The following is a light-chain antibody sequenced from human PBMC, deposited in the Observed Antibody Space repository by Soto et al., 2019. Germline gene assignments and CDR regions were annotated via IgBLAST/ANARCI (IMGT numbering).Light chain of an antibody. CDR1: QSISTN. CDR2: DAS. J-gene: IGKJ1*01. Sequence: EIVVTQSPATLSVSPGGGAILSCRASQSISTNLAWYQQRPGQAPRLLIYDASTRATGIPARFSGSGPGTDFTLGISRLQSEEFAIYYCQQYHYWWAFGQGTKVDIK. V-gene: IGKV3-15*01. CDR3: QQYHYWWA.